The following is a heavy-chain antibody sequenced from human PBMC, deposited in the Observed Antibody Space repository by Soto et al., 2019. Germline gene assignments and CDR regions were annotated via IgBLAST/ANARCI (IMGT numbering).Heavy chain of an antibody. J-gene: IGHJ6*04. CDR2: IFYSGST. V-gene: IGHV4-39*01. Sequence: TSETLSLTCTVSGGSISSSSYYWGWIRQPPGKGLEWIGSIFYSGSTYYNQSLKSRVNISVDTSKNQLSLKLSSVTAADTAVYKCERAPYQKGYGMEVWGKGTRFTVSS. CDR3: ERAPYQKGYGMEV. CDR1: GGSISSSSYY.